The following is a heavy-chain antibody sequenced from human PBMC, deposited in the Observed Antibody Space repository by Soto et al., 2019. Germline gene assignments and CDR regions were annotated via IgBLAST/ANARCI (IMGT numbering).Heavy chain of an antibody. D-gene: IGHD2-15*01. V-gene: IGHV4-30-4*01. CDR2: IYKSATT. CDR3: ARGRYCLAGRCFPNWFDS. CDR1: GDSISSVDYF. J-gene: IGHJ5*01. Sequence: SETLSLTCSVSGDSISSVDYFWAWIRQPPGQALEYIGYIYKSATTYYNPSFESRVAISLDTSKSQFSLNVTSVTAADTAVYFCARGRYCLAGRCFPNWFDSWGQGTLVTVSS.